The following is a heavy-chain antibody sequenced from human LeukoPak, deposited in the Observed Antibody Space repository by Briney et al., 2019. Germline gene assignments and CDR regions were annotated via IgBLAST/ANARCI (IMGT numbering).Heavy chain of an antibody. CDR2: ISGSGDTT. D-gene: IGHD6-13*01. CDR1: GFTFSSYA. J-gene: IGHJ4*02. CDR3: AKEGRVAAGTRDYLDY. V-gene: IGHV3-23*01. Sequence: PGGSLRLACAASGFTFSSYAMSWVRQAPGKGLEGVSGISGSGDTTKYADSVKGRFTISRDNSKNTLYLQMNSLRADDTAVYYCAKEGRVAAGTRDYLDYWGQGTMVSVSS.